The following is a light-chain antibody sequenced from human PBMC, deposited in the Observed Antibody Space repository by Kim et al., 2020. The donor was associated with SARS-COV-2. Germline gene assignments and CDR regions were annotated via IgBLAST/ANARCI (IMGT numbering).Light chain of an antibody. CDR3: SSYAGIRV. CDR1: GGDLGGYDY. V-gene: IGLV2-8*01. CDR2: EVT. Sequence: QSALTQPPSASGSPGQSVTISCTATGGDLGGYDYVSWYQQYPGKAPKLILYEVTKRPSGVPGRFSGSKSGTTAFLTVSGLQSEDEADYYCSSYAGIRVFGGGNQLTVL. J-gene: IGLJ3*02.